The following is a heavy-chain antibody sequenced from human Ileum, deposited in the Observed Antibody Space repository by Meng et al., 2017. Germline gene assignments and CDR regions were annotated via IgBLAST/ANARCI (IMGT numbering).Heavy chain of an antibody. V-gene: IGHV4-34*01. Sequence: SETLSLTCAVYGGSFSGYYWSWIRQPPGKGLEWIGEINHSGSTNYNPSLKSRVTISVDTSKNQSSLKLSSVTAADTAVYYCARARYDILTGSLGYWYFDLWGRGTLVTVSS. D-gene: IGHD3-9*01. J-gene: IGHJ2*01. CDR1: GGSFSGYY. CDR3: ARARYDILTGSLGYWYFDL. CDR2: INHSGST.